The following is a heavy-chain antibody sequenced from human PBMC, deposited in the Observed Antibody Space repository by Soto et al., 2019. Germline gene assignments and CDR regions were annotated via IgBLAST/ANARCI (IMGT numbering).Heavy chain of an antibody. Sequence: SETLSLTCTVSGGSISSGVYYWSWIRQHPGKGLEWIGYIYYSGSTYYNPSLKSRVTISVDTSKNQFSLKLSSVTAADTAVYYCARDKMESEAATPGAFDIWGQGTMVTVSS. CDR2: IYYSGST. J-gene: IGHJ3*02. V-gene: IGHV4-31*03. CDR1: GGSISSGVYY. D-gene: IGHD2-15*01. CDR3: ARDKMESEAATPGAFDI.